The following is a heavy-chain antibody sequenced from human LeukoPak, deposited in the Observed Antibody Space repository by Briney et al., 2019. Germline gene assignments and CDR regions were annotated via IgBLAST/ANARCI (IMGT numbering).Heavy chain of an antibody. CDR1: GFTFSSYG. CDR2: ISYDGGNK. Sequence: PGRSLRLSCAASGFTFSSYGMHWVRQAPGKGLEWVAVISYDGGNKYYADSVKGRFTISRDNSKNTLYLQMNSLRAEDTAVYYCAKDGHYYDSSGYSAEFGYWGQGTLVTVSS. J-gene: IGHJ4*02. V-gene: IGHV3-30*18. CDR3: AKDGHYYDSSGYSAEFGY. D-gene: IGHD3-22*01.